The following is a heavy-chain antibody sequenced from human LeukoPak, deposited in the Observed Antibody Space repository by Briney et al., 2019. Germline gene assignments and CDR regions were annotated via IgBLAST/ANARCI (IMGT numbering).Heavy chain of an antibody. Sequence: SVKVSCKASGGTFSSYAISWVRQAPGQGLEWMGGIIPIFGTANYAQKFQGRVTITADEPTSTAYMELSSLRSEHTAVYYCLHAGSLARVWVWGQGTLVTVSS. CDR3: LHAGSLARVWV. CDR1: GGTFSSYA. D-gene: IGHD6-13*01. CDR2: IIPIFGTA. V-gene: IGHV1-69*13. J-gene: IGHJ4*02.